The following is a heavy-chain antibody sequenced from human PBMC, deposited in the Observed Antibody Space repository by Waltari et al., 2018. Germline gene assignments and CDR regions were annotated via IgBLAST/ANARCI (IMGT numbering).Heavy chain of an antibody. CDR1: GGSISSYY. V-gene: IGHV4-4*07. D-gene: IGHD3-3*01. J-gene: IGHJ3*02. CDR3: ARDSEEYDFWSGYSYPINAFDI. Sequence: QVQLQESGPGLVKPSETLSLTCTVSGGSISSYYWSWIRQPAGKGLEWIGRIDTSGSANYNPSLKSRVTMSVDTSKRQVSLRLSSVTAADTAVYYCARDSEEYDFWSGYSYPINAFDIWGQGTRVTVSS. CDR2: IDTSGSA.